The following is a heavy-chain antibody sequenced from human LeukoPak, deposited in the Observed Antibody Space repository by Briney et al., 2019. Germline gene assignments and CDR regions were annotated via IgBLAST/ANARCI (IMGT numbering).Heavy chain of an antibody. Sequence: SGGSLRLSCAASGFTFSSYAMSWVRQAPGKGLEWVSCISGSGGSTYYADSVKGRFTISRDNSKNTLYLQMNSLRAEDTAVYYCAKVGQQLVRGDYYYGMDVWGQGTTVTVSS. V-gene: IGHV3-23*01. CDR2: ISGSGGST. CDR1: GFTFSSYA. D-gene: IGHD6-13*01. CDR3: AKVGQQLVRGDYYYGMDV. J-gene: IGHJ6*02.